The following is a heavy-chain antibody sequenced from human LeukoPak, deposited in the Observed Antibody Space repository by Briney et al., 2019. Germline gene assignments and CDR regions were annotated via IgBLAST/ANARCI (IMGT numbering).Heavy chain of an antibody. CDR1: GLTFHDYA. CDR3: AKSKSPYPMDYIFDF. Sequence: GGSLRLSCAASGLTFHDYAMHWVRQAPGKGLEWLSGISWNSDSIGYADSVKGRFTISRDNAKKSLYLQMNSLRTDDAAVYYCAKSKSPYPMDYIFDFWGQGTRVTVSS. CDR2: ISWNSDSI. J-gene: IGHJ4*02. D-gene: IGHD4-11*01. V-gene: IGHV3-9*01.